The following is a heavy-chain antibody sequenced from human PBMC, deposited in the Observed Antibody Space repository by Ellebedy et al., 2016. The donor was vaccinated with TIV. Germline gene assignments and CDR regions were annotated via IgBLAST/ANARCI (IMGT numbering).Heavy chain of an antibody. CDR2: IYDAGRT. V-gene: IGHV4-39*01. D-gene: IGHD2-15*01. Sequence: SETLSLXXSVSGGSISSSSYYWGWIRQPPGKGLEWIGSIYDAGRTFYNPSLKSRVTISVDTAKNQFSLKLSSVTAADRAVYYCARHGATGGRGVYWGQGTLVTVSS. J-gene: IGHJ4*02. CDR1: GGSISSSSYY. CDR3: ARHGATGGRGVY.